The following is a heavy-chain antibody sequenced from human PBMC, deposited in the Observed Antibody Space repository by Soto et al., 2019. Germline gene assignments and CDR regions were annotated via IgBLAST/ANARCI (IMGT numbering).Heavy chain of an antibody. D-gene: IGHD3-10*01. Sequence: GGSLRLSCAASGFTFSSYAMSWVRQAPGKGLEWVSAISGRGGSTYYADSVKGRFTISRDNSKNTLYLQMNSLRAEDTAVYYCAKDIGLLWFGELSGEDAFDIWGQGTMVTVSS. V-gene: IGHV3-23*01. J-gene: IGHJ3*02. CDR1: GFTFSSYA. CDR2: ISGRGGST. CDR3: AKDIGLLWFGELSGEDAFDI.